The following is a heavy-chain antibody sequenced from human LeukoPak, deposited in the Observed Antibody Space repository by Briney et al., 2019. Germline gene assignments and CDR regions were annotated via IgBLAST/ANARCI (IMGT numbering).Heavy chain of an antibody. V-gene: IGHV3-23*01. J-gene: IGHJ4*02. CDR2: ISGSGGST. Sequence: GGSLRLSCAASGFTFSSYWMHWVRQAPGKGLVWVSAISGSGGSTYYADSVKGRFTISRDNSKNTLYLQMNSLRAEDTAVYYCAKISSSGWFDYWGQGTLVTVSS. D-gene: IGHD6-19*01. CDR3: AKISSSGWFDY. CDR1: GFTFSSYW.